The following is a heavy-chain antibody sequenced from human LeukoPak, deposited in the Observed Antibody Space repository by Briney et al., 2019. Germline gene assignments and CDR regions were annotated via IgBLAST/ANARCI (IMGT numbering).Heavy chain of an antibody. D-gene: IGHD2-21*02. V-gene: IGHV3-21*01. Sequence: GGSLRLSCAASGFTFSSYSMNWVRQAPGKGLEWVSSISSSSSYIYYADSVKGRFTISRDNAKNSLYLQMNSLRAEDTAVYYCASSRGRGVTGPSEYWGQGTLVTVSS. CDR1: GFTFSSYS. CDR2: ISSSSSYI. CDR3: ASSRGRGVTGPSEY. J-gene: IGHJ4*02.